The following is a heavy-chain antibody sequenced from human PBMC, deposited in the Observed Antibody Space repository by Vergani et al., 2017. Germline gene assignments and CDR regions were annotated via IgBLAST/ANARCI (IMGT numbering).Heavy chain of an antibody. D-gene: IGHD3-9*01. J-gene: IGHJ5*01. V-gene: IGHV3-74*01. CDR3: ARARCIETCYMSNWLDS. Sequence: DVHLAESGGGFFQPGGSLSLSCSASGFSFKSYWMHWVRQVPGKGLFWVSRIKSDGSITDYADSVKGRFTISRDNALNTLYLQMNSLRVEDTGVYYCARARCIETCYMSNWLDSWGQGTLVTVSS. CDR1: GFSFKSYW. CDR2: IKSDGSIT.